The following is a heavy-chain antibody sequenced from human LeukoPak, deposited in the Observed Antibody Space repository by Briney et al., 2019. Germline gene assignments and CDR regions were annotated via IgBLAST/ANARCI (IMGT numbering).Heavy chain of an antibody. CDR3: ARGFAYSYGYYYYMDV. CDR1: GGSFSGYY. CDR2: INHSGST. D-gene: IGHD5-18*01. V-gene: IGHV4-34*01. Sequence: SETLSLTCAVYGGSFSGYYWSWIRQPPGKGLEWIGEINHSGSTNYNPSLKSRVTISVDTSKNQFSLKLSSVTAADTAVYYYARGFAYSYGYYYYMDVWGKGTTVTVSS. J-gene: IGHJ6*03.